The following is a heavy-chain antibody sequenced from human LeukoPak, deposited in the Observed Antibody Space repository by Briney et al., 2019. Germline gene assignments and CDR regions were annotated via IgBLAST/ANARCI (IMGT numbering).Heavy chain of an antibody. V-gene: IGHV1-2*02. CDR3: AGSSGSYYGAFDI. Sequence: ASVKVSCKASGYTFTGYYMHWVRHAPGQGLEWMGWINPNSGGTKYAQKVQGRVTMTRDTSISTAYMELSRLSSDDTAVYYCAGSSGSYYGAFDIWGQGTMVTVSS. CDR1: GYTFTGYY. D-gene: IGHD1-26*01. J-gene: IGHJ3*02. CDR2: INPNSGGT.